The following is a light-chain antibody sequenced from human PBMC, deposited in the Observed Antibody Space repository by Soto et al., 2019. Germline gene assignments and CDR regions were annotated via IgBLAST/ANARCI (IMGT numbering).Light chain of an antibody. CDR3: QQYNNRPKT. Sequence: EIVLMKSPGTLSLSPGARATLSCRASQSVSSSYLAWYQQKPGQAPRLLIYGASTRATRIPASFSGSGSGTEFTLTISSMQSEDFAVYDCQQYNNRPKTFGQGTKVGI. V-gene: IGKV3-15*01. CDR2: GAS. CDR1: QSVSSSY. J-gene: IGKJ1*01.